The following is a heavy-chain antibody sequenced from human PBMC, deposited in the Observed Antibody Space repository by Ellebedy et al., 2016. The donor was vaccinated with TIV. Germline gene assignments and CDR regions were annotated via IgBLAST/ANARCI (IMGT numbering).Heavy chain of an antibody. Sequence: SETLSLTCAVYGGSFSGYYWSWIRQPPGKGLEWIGYIYYSGSTNYNPSLKSRVTISVDTSKNQFSLKLSSVTAADTAVYYCASLTLWFKDGMDVWGQGTTVTVSS. CDR3: ASLTLWFKDGMDV. V-gene: IGHV4-59*08. CDR2: IYYSGST. J-gene: IGHJ6*02. D-gene: IGHD3-10*01. CDR1: GGSFSGYY.